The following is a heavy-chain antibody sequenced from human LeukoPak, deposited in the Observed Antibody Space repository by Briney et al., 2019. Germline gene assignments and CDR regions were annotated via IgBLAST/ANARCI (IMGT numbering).Heavy chain of an antibody. Sequence: SETLSLTCTVSGGSISSSSYYWGWIRQPPGKGLEWIGSIYYSGSTYYNPSLKSRVTISVDTSKNQFSLKLSSVTAADTAVYYCARDPTYYYDSSGYFAWGQGTLVTASS. CDR2: IYYSGST. CDR1: GGSISSSSYY. D-gene: IGHD3-22*01. J-gene: IGHJ5*02. V-gene: IGHV4-39*07. CDR3: ARDPTYYYDSSGYFA.